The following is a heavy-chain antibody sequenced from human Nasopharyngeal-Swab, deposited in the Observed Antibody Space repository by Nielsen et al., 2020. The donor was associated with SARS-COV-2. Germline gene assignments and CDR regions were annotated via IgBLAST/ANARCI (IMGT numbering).Heavy chain of an antibody. J-gene: IGHJ6*02. CDR3: ARDSAVYDFWSGYSGYYYYGMDV. V-gene: IGHV3-21*01. CDR2: ISSSSSYI. D-gene: IGHD3-3*01. CDR1: GFTFSSYS. Sequence: GESLKISCAASGFTFSSYSMNWVRQAPGKGLEWVSFISSSSSYIYYADSVKGRFTISRDNAKNSLYLQMNSLRAEDTAVYYCARDSAVYDFWSGYSGYYYYGMDVWGQGTTVTVSS.